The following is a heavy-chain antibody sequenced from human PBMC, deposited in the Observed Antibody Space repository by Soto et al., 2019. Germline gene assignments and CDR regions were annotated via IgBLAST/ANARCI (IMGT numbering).Heavy chain of an antibody. Sequence: SQTLSLTCTVSGGSITSSAYSWAWIRQPPGKGLQFVGTIYYSGSSYSNPSLKSRLSMSVDTSKNQFSLTMKSVTAADTGVYYGASHPVNWSDADSWGQGVRVTVSS. D-gene: IGHD1-1*01. CDR3: ASHPVNWSDADS. CDR1: GGSITSSAYS. V-gene: IGHV4-39*01. J-gene: IGHJ4*02. CDR2: IYYSGSS.